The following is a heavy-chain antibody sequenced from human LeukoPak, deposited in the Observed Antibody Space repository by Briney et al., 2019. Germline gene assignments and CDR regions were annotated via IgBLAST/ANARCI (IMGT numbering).Heavy chain of an antibody. CDR2: IYYSGST. CDR3: AREQSYSYGSPYFDY. V-gene: IGHV4-59*01. Sequence: SETLSLTCTVSGGSISSYYWSWIRQPPGKGLEWIGYIYYSGSTNYNPSLKSRVTISVDTSKHQFSLKLSSVTAADTAVYYCAREQSYSYGSPYFDYWGQGTLVTVSS. D-gene: IGHD5-18*01. J-gene: IGHJ4*02. CDR1: GGSISSYY.